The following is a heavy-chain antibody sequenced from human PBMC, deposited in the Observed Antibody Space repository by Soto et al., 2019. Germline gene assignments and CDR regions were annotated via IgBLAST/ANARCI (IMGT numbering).Heavy chain of an antibody. J-gene: IGHJ5*02. CDR1: GGSISSDSYF. CDR2: IYYTGDS. D-gene: IGHD7-27*01. Sequence: SETLSLTCTVSGGSISSDSYFWAWIRQPPGKGPEWIGTIYYTGDSYYNPSLKSRVTISVDTSKNQFSLKLSSVTAADTAVYYCARVPGPWGQGTLVTVSS. V-gene: IGHV4-39*07. CDR3: ARVPGP.